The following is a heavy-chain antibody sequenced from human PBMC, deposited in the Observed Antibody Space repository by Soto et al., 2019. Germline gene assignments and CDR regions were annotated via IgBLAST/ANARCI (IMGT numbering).Heavy chain of an antibody. CDR1: GFTFSSYG. J-gene: IGHJ4*02. CDR3: AKDRDWYSSGWYQSFAY. V-gene: IGHV3-30*18. Sequence: GGSLRLSCAASGFTFSSYGMHWVRQAPGKGLEWVAVISYDGSNKYYADSVKGRFTISRDNSKNTLYLQMNSLRAEDTAVYYCAKDRDWYSSGWYQSFAYWGQGTLVTVS. D-gene: IGHD6-19*01. CDR2: ISYDGSNK.